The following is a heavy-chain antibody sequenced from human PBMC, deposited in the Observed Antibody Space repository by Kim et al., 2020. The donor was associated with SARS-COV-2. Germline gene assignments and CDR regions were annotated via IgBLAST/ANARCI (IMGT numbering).Heavy chain of an antibody. CDR2: IWYDGSNK. Sequence: GGSLRLSCAASGFTFSSYGMHWVRQAPGKGLEWVAVIWYDGSNKYYADSVKGRFTISRDNSKNTLYLQMNSLRAEDTAVYYCAREGSALGLEWLLYSGWFDPWGQGTLVTVSS. V-gene: IGHV3-33*01. CDR1: GFTFSSYG. CDR3: AREGSALGLEWLLYSGWFDP. D-gene: IGHD3-3*01. J-gene: IGHJ5*02.